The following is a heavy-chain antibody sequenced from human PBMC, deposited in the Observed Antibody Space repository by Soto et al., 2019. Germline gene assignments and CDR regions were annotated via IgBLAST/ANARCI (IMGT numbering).Heavy chain of an antibody. CDR1: GYSFTSYW. CDR2: IYPGDSDT. Sequence: GESLKISCKGSGYSFTSYWIGWVRQMPGKGLEWMGIIYPGDSDTRYSPSFQGQVTISADKSISTAYLQWSSLKASDTATYYCARLRYYDISGAEVDAFDIWGQGTRVTVSS. CDR3: ARLRYYDISGAEVDAFDI. D-gene: IGHD3-22*01. J-gene: IGHJ3*02. V-gene: IGHV5-51*01.